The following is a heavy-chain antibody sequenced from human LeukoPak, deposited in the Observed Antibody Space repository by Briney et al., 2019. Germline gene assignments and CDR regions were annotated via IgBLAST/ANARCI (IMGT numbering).Heavy chain of an antibody. CDR3: AKGKGLDGYYSAMFDY. Sequence: PGGSLRLSCAASGFTFSTYSMNWVRQAPGKGLEWVSYISSSSSTIYYADSVKGRFTISRDNAKNSLYLQMNSLRAEDTAVYYCAKGKGLDGYYSAMFDYWGQGTLVTVSS. V-gene: IGHV3-48*01. D-gene: IGHD3-3*01. CDR1: GFTFSTYS. J-gene: IGHJ4*02. CDR2: ISSSSSTI.